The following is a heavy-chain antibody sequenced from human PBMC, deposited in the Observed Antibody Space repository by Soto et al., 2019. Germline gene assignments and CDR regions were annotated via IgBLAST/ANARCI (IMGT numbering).Heavy chain of an antibody. CDR1: GFTFSDHY. CDR3: ARVRSTGDSVFDY. CDR2: ISSSSSYT. D-gene: IGHD7-27*01. Sequence: GGSLRLSCAASGFTFSDHYMDWVRQAPGKGLEWVSYISSSSSYTNYADSVKGRFTISRDNAKNSLYLQMNSLRAEDTAVYYCARVRSTGDSVFDYWGQGTLVTVSS. V-gene: IGHV3-11*06. J-gene: IGHJ4*02.